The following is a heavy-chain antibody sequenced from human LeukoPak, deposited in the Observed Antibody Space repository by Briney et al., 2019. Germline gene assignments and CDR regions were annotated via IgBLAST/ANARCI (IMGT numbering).Heavy chain of an antibody. CDR1: GYTFTSYG. D-gene: IGHD4-23*01. J-gene: IGHJ4*02. CDR3: ARGWLAESTVVTPYNY. V-gene: IGHV1-69*13. CDR2: IIPIFGKA. Sequence: AASVKVSCKASGYTFTSYGISWVRQAPGQGLEWMGGIIPIFGKANYAQKFQGRVTITAVESMSTAYMELSSLRSEDTAVYYCARGWLAESTVVTPYNYWGQGTLVTVSS.